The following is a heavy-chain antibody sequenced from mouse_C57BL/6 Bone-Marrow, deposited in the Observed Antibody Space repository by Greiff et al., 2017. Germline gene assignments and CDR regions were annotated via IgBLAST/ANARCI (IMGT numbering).Heavy chain of an antibody. Sequence: EVQGVESGAELVKPGASVKLSCTVSGFNINDDYMHWVKQRIEQGLEWIGRIEPEDGETKYDPTFQGKATITADTSSNTAYLQLSSLTSEDTAVYSGATTAPYYFDYWGQGTTLTVSS. CDR1: GFNINDDY. V-gene: IGHV14-2*01. CDR3: ATTAPYYFDY. D-gene: IGHD4-1*02. J-gene: IGHJ2*01. CDR2: IEPEDGET.